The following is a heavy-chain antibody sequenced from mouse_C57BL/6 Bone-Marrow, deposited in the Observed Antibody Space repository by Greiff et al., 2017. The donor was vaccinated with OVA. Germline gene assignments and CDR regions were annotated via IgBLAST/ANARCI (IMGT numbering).Heavy chain of an antibody. Sequence: VQLQQPGAELVMPGASVKLSCKASGYTFTSYWMHWVKQRPGQGLEWIGELDPSDSYTNYNQKFKGKSTLTVYKSSSTAYMQLSSLTSEDSAVYYCARWSSGYGYWGQGTTLTVSS. CDR2: LDPSDSYT. V-gene: IGHV1-69*01. CDR3: ARWSSGYGY. J-gene: IGHJ2*01. D-gene: IGHD3-2*02. CDR1: GYTFTSYW.